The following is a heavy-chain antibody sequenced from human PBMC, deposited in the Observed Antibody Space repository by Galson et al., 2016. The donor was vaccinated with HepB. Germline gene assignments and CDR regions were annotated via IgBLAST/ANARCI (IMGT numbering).Heavy chain of an antibody. Sequence: TLSLTCTVSGGSISSGSDFWGWIRQPAGKGLGWIGRINAKGSTSYNPSLRSRVTISVDTSKNEFSLRLSTVIAADTAVYYCSRDRAFQLGMDVWGKGTTVTVSS. V-gene: IGHV4-61*02. D-gene: IGHD2-2*01. CDR2: INAKGST. CDR3: SRDRAFQLGMDV. J-gene: IGHJ6*04. CDR1: GGSISSGSDF.